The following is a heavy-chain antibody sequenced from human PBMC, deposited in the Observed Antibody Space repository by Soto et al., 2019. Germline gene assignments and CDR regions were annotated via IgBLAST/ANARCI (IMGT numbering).Heavy chain of an antibody. CDR2: VYYSGGT. CDR1: GFSVNRGDYY. V-gene: IGHV4-39*01. CDR3: ARHFRSYSGGYHWFGP. Sequence: PSETLSLTCTVSGFSVNRGDYYWAWMRQPPGKGLEWIGSVYYSGGTHRNPSQSRLIISIDTAKNQISLRLKSVTAADTAVYYCARHFRSYSGGYHWFGPWGQGTLVTVSS. J-gene: IGHJ5*02. D-gene: IGHD3-22*01.